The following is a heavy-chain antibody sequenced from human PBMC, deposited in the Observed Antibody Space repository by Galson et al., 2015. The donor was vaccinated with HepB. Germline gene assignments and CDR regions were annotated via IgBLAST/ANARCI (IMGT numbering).Heavy chain of an antibody. D-gene: IGHD2-21*02. V-gene: IGHV3-53*01. J-gene: IGHJ3*02. Sequence: SLRLSCAASGFTVSSNYMSWVRQAPGKGLEWVSGIYSGGSTYYADSVKGRSTISRDNSKNTLYLQMNSLRAEDTAVYYCARDHGAGDDAFDIWGHGTMVTVSS. CDR1: GFTVSSNY. CDR3: ARDHGAGDDAFDI. CDR2: IYSGGST.